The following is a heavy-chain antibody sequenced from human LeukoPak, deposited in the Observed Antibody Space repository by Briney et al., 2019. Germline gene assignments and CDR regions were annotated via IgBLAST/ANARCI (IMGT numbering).Heavy chain of an antibody. CDR3: ARLVYGDYDLYYYYYYMDV. CDR1: GGSISSSSYY. CDR2: IYYSGST. J-gene: IGHJ6*03. D-gene: IGHD4-17*01. V-gene: IGHV4-39*01. Sequence: SETLSLTCTVSGGSISSSSYYWGWIRQPPGKGLEWIGSIYYSGSTYYNPSLKSRVTISVDTSKNQFSLKLSSVTAADTAVYYCARLVYGDYDLYYYYYYMDVRGKGTTVTVSS.